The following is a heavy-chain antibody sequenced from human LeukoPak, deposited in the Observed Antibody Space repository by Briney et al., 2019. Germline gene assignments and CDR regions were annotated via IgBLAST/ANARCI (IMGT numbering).Heavy chain of an antibody. CDR1: GFTFSSYW. D-gene: IGHD4-17*01. CDR2: INSDGSST. J-gene: IGHJ4*02. Sequence: PGGSLRLSCAASGFTFSSYWMHWVRQVPGKGLVWVSRINSDGSSTSYADSVKGRFTISRDNAKNTLYLQMNSLRAEDTAVYYCARVSPNTVTTLQYFDYWGQGTLVTVSS. CDR3: ARVSPNTVTTLQYFDY. V-gene: IGHV3-74*01.